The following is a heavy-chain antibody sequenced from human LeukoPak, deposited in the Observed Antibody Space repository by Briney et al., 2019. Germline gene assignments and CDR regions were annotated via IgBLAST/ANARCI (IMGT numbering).Heavy chain of an antibody. CDR1: GFTFSNAW. D-gene: IGHD3-3*01. Sequence: GGSLRPSCAASGFTFSNAWMNWVRQAPGKGLEWVGRIKSKTDGGTTDYAAPVKGRFTISRDDSKNTLYLQMNSLKTEDTAVYYCTTGNQYDFWSGYPPFDYWGQGTLVTVSS. V-gene: IGHV3-15*07. CDR2: IKSKTDGGTT. CDR3: TTGNQYDFWSGYPPFDY. J-gene: IGHJ4*02.